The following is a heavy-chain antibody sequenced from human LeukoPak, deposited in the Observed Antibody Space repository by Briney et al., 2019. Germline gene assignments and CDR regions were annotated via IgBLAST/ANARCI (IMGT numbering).Heavy chain of an antibody. CDR2: IHNSGSI. D-gene: IGHD6-25*01. V-gene: IGHV4-59*08. CDR3: ARHPASYFDS. J-gene: IGHJ4*02. Sequence: SETLSLTCTVSGASVSTSYWSWLRQPPGKGLEWIAYIHNSGSINYNPSLKSRVTISVDTSKNQFSLKLSSVTAADTAVYYCARHPASYFDSWGQGTLVTVSS. CDR1: GASVSTSY.